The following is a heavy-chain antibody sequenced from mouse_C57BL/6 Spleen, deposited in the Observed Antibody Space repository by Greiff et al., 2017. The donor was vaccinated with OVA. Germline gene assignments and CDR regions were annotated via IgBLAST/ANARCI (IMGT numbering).Heavy chain of an antibody. V-gene: IGHV5-6*01. CDR2: ISSGGSYT. J-gene: IGHJ3*01. D-gene: IGHD2-4*01. CDR3: ARRGYDYDGFAY. CDR1: GFTFSSYG. Sequence: EVQLVESGGDLVKPGGSLKLSCAASGFTFSSYGMSWVRQTPDKRLEWVATISSGGSYTYYPASVKGRFTISRDNAKNTLYLQMSSLKSEDTAMYYCARRGYDYDGFAYWGQGTLVTVSA.